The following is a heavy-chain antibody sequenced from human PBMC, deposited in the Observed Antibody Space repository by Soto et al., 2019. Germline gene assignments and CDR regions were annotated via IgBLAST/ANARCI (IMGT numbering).Heavy chain of an antibody. CDR2: INAGNGNT. J-gene: IGHJ4*02. D-gene: IGHD3-16*01. Sequence: QVQLVQSGAEVKKPGASVKVSCKASGYTFTSYAMHWVRQAPGQRLEWMVWINAGNGNTKYSQKFHGRVTITRDTSASTAYMELSSLRSEDTTVYYCARAPLSWGSVDYWGQGTLVTVSS. CDR3: ARAPLSWGSVDY. V-gene: IGHV1-3*01. CDR1: GYTFTSYA.